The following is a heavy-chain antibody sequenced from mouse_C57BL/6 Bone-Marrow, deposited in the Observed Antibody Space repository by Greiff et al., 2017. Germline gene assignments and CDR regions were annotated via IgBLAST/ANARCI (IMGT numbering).Heavy chain of an antibody. Sequence: EVNVVDSGEGLVKPGGSLKLSCAASGFTFSSYAMSWVRQTPEKRLEWVAYISSGGDYIYYADTVKGRFTISRDNARNTLYLQMSSLKSEDTAMYYCTRDEVLRAWFAYWGQGTLVTVSA. D-gene: IGHD1-1*01. J-gene: IGHJ3*01. CDR2: ISSGGDYI. CDR3: TRDEVLRAWFAY. V-gene: IGHV5-9-1*02. CDR1: GFTFSSYA.